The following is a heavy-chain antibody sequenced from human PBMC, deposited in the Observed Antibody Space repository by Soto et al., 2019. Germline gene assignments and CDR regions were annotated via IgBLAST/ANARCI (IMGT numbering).Heavy chain of an antibody. Sequence: EVQLLESGGGLVQPGGSLRLSCAASGFTFSSYAMSWVRQAPGKGLEWVSAISGSGGSTYYADSVKGRFTISRDNSKNTLYLQMNSLRAEDTAVYYCAKSIYARVVAAILNFDYWGQGTLVTVSS. J-gene: IGHJ4*02. D-gene: IGHD2-15*01. CDR1: GFTFSSYA. CDR2: ISGSGGST. V-gene: IGHV3-23*01. CDR3: AKSIYARVVAAILNFDY.